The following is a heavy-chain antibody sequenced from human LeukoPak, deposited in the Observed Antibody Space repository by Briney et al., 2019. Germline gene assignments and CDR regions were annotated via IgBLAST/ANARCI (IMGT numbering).Heavy chain of an antibody. CDR2: ISGSGGST. D-gene: IGHD2-2*01. CDR1: GFTFSSYA. Sequence: GGSLRLSCAASGFTFSSYAMSGVRQAPGKGLEWVSAISGSGGSTYYADSVKGRFTISRDNSKNTLYLQMNSLRAEDTAVYYCAKDEDCSSTSCYLGWGQGTLVTVSS. J-gene: IGHJ4*02. V-gene: IGHV3-23*01. CDR3: AKDEDCSSTSCYLG.